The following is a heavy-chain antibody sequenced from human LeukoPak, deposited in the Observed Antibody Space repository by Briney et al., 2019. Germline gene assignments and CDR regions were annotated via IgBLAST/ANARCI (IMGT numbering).Heavy chain of an antibody. CDR3: ARGSGWSRYYYYGMDV. CDR1: GFTVSSNY. V-gene: IGHV3-66*01. J-gene: IGHJ6*02. D-gene: IGHD6-19*01. CDR2: IYSGGST. Sequence: GGSLRLSCAASGFTVSSNYMSWVRQAPGKGLEWVSVIYSGGSTYYADSVKGRFTISRDNSKNTLYLQMNSLRAEDTAVYYCARGSGWSRYYYYGMDVWGQGTTVTVSS.